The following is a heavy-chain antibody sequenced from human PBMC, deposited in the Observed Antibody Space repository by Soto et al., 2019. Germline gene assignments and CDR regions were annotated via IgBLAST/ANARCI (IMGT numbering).Heavy chain of an antibody. J-gene: IGHJ6*02. CDR2: IYHSGST. CDR1: GGSISSSNW. V-gene: IGHV4-4*02. D-gene: IGHD4-4*01. Sequence: SETLSLTCAVSGGSISSSNWWSWVRQPPGKGLEWIGEIYHSGSTNYNLSFKSRVTISVDKSKNHFSLKLSSVTAADTAVYYCARGRKGVTTVRFYYYYGMDVWGQGTTVTVSS. CDR3: ARGRKGVTTVRFYYYYGMDV.